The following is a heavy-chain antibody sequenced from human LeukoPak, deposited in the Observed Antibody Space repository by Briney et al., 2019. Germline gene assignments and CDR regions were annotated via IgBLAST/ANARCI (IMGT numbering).Heavy chain of an antibody. Sequence: SVKVSCKASGGTFSSYAISWVRQASGQGLEWMGGIIPIFGTANYAQKFQGRVTITADESTSTAYMELSSLRSEDTAVYYCARDRVMITFGGVIEDNWFDPWGQGTLVTVSS. CDR1: GGTFSSYA. J-gene: IGHJ5*02. D-gene: IGHD3-16*02. V-gene: IGHV1-69*13. CDR3: ARDRVMITFGGVIEDNWFDP. CDR2: IIPIFGTA.